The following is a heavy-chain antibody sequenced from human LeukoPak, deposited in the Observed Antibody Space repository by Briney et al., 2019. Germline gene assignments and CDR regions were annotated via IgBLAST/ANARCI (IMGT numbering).Heavy chain of an antibody. V-gene: IGHV4-4*07. CDR3: AREVGITGTTAPSYYYYYYMDV. Sequence: SETLSLTCTVSGGSISSYYWSWIRQPAGKGLEWIGRIYTSGSTNYNPSLKSRVIMSVDTSKNQFSLKLSSVTAADTAVYYCAREVGITGTTAPSYYYYYYMDVWGKGTTVTVSS. CDR1: GGSISSYY. D-gene: IGHD1-7*01. J-gene: IGHJ6*03. CDR2: IYTSGST.